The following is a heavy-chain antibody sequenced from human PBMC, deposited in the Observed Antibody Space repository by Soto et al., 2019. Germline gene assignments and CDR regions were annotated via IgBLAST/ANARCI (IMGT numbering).Heavy chain of an antibody. V-gene: IGHV4-4*02. CDR1: GGSISSSNW. J-gene: IGHJ4*02. D-gene: IGHD6-13*01. Sequence: QVQLQESGPGLVKPSGTLSLTCAVSGGSISSSNWWSWVRQPPGKGLGWIGEMYHSGSTNYNPSLQGRTNKTGKKSKNPFSPKPSPVAAPGQAVDYLARAAIGGSSWPFDYWGQGTLVTVSS. CDR3: ARAAIGGSSWPFDY. CDR2: MYHSGST.